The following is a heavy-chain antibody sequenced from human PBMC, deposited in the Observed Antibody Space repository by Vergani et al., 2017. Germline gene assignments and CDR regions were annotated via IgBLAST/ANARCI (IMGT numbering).Heavy chain of an antibody. Sequence: QVQLQESGPGLVKPSETLSLTCADSGYSISSGYYWGWIRQPPGKGLEWIGSIYHSGSTYYNPSLKSRVTISVDTSKNQFSLKLSSVTAADTAVYYCARLRYYDSSGYYNYFDYWGQGTLVTVSS. J-gene: IGHJ4*02. CDR3: ARLRYYDSSGYYNYFDY. CDR2: IYHSGST. D-gene: IGHD3-22*01. V-gene: IGHV4-38-2*01. CDR1: GYSISSGYY.